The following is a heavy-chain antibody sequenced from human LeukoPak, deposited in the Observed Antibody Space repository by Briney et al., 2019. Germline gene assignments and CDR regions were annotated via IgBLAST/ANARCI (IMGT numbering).Heavy chain of an antibody. D-gene: IGHD6-13*01. CDR1: GNTFINHD. V-gene: IGHV1-8*03. J-gene: IGHJ4*02. Sequence: ASVKVSCKGYGNTFINHDIDWVRQAAGQGLEWMGWMNSNSGNTGYAQKFQGRVTFTRDTSISTAYMELYSLTSDDTAVYYCARASRIYSSSWFGYWGQGTLVTVSS. CDR3: ARASRIYSSSWFGY. CDR2: MNSNSGNT.